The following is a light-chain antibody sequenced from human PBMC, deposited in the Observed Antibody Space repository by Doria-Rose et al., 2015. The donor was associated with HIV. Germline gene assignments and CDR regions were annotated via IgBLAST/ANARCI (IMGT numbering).Light chain of an antibody. Sequence: DIRVTQSPSSLSASIGDRATITCRASQTVSTYLNWFQQEPGKAPKLLIYAASRLQSGVPSRVSGSGSGTDFALTISGLHPGDFATYYCQQTYSSPPWTFGQGTKVEMK. CDR2: AAS. CDR3: QQTYSSPPWT. CDR1: QTVSTY. J-gene: IGKJ1*01. V-gene: IGKV1-39*01.